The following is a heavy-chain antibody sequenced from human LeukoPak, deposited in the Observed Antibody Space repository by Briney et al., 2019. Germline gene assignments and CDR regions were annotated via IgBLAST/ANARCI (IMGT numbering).Heavy chain of an antibody. D-gene: IGHD3-22*01. CDR2: ISSSSYI. CDR3: AKGGTNYYGSSGPLD. V-gene: IGHV3-21*04. J-gene: IGHJ4*02. CDR1: GFTFSSYS. Sequence: GGSLRLSCAASGFTFSSYSMNWVRQAPGKGLEWVSSISSSSYIYYADSVKGRFTISRDNAKNSLYLQMNSLRAEDTAVYYCAKGGTNYYGSSGPLDWSQGTLVTVSS.